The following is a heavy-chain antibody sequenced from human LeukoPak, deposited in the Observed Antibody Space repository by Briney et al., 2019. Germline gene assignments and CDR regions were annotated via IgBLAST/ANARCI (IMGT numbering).Heavy chain of an antibody. CDR1: GFTFSSYS. D-gene: IGHD6-13*01. V-gene: IGHV3-21*04. Sequence: PGGSLRLSCAASGFTFSSYSMNWVRQAPGKGLEWVSSISSSSSYIYYADSVKGRFTISRDNAKNSLYLQMNSLRAEDTAVYYCAKTMQFEIAAAETWGQGTLVTVSS. CDR2: ISSSSSYI. J-gene: IGHJ5*02. CDR3: AKTMQFEIAAAET.